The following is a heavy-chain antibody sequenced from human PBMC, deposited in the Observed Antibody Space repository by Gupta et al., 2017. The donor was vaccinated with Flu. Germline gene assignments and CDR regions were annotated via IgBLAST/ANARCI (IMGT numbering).Heavy chain of an antibody. Sequence: EVQLVESGGGLVQPGGSLRLSCAASGFTFSSYEMTWVRQAPGKGLEWVSYISSTGSSIYDADSVKGRFTISRENSKNSLYLQMNSLRAEDTAVYYWARVHYYDCFDYWGQGTLVTVSS. D-gene: IGHD1-26*01. J-gene: IGHJ4*02. CDR3: ARVHYYDCFDY. V-gene: IGHV3-48*03. CDR1: GFTFSSYE. CDR2: ISSTGSSI.